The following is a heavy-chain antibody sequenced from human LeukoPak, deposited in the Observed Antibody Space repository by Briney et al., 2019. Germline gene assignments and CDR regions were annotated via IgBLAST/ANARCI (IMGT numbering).Heavy chain of an antibody. CDR1: GGSISSYY. V-gene: IGHV4-59*01. CDR3: ARDQDGDYLDY. CDR2: IYYSGST. J-gene: IGHJ4*02. D-gene: IGHD4-17*01. Sequence: PSETLSLTCTVSGGSISSYYWSWIRQPPGKGLEWIGYIYYSGSTNYNPSLKSRVTISVDTSKNQFSLKLSSVTAADTAVYYCARDQDGDYLDYWGQGTLVTVSS.